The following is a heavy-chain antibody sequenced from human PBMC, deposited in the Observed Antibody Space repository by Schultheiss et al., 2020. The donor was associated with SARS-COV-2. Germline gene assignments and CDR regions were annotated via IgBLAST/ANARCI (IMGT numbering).Heavy chain of an antibody. CDR2: IYYSGST. Sequence: SETLSLTCTVSGGSISSGDYYWSWIRQPPGKGLEWIGYIYYSGSTYYNPSLKSRVSISLDTPKNQFSLKLSSVTAADTAVYYCARDTVVVTARTNNWFDPWGQGTLVTVSS. CDR3: ARDTVVVTARTNNWFDP. CDR1: GGSISSGDYY. J-gene: IGHJ5*02. D-gene: IGHD2-21*02. V-gene: IGHV4-61*08.